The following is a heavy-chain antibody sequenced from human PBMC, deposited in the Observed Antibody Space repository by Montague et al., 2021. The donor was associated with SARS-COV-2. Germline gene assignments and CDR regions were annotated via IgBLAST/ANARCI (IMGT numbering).Heavy chain of an antibody. CDR2: INHSGST. CDR1: GGSFRGYF. J-gene: IGHJ4*02. D-gene: IGHD4-11*01. Sequence: SETLSLTCAVHGGSFRGYFWSWIRQSPGKGLEWIGEINHSGSTNYNPSLESRVTISADTSQNQFSLKVSSVTASDTAVYYCARGADYYSDYRVTLRYWGQGTLVTVSS. V-gene: IGHV4-34*01. CDR3: ARGADYYSDYRVTLRY.